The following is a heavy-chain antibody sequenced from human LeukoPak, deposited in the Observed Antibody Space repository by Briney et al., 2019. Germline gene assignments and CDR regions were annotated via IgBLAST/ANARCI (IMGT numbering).Heavy chain of an antibody. CDR3: ARGYYSDYFDY. CDR2: IYTSGST. Sequence: SQTLSLTCTVSGVSSSSGSYYWSWLRQPAGKGLEWIGRIYTSGSTNYNPSLKSRVTISVDTSKNQFSLKLRSVTAADTAMYYCARGYYSDYFDYWGQGTLVTVSS. V-gene: IGHV4-61*02. CDR1: GVSSSSGSYY. D-gene: IGHD3-10*01. J-gene: IGHJ4*02.